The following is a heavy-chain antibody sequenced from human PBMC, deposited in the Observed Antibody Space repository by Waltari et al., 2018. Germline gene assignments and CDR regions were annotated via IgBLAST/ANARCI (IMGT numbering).Heavy chain of an antibody. D-gene: IGHD3-3*01. CDR1: GGSISSYY. CDR3: ARHGGDFWSGXFGRDAFDI. Sequence: QVQLQESGPGLXKPSETLSLTCTVSGGSISSYYWSWIRQPAGKGLEWIGRIYTSGSTNYTPSLKSRVTMSXDXSKNQFSLKLSSVTAADTAVYYCARHGGDFWSGXFGRDAFDIWGQGTMVTVSS. J-gene: IGHJ3*02. V-gene: IGHV4-4*07. CDR2: IYTSGST.